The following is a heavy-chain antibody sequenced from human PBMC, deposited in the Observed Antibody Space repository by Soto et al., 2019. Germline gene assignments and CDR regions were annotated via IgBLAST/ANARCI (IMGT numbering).Heavy chain of an antibody. Sequence: EVQLVESGGGLVQPGGSLRLSCAASGFTVSNNYMSWVRQAPGKGLEWVSVIYSGGSTYYAGSVKGRFTISRDNSXNTLYLQMNSLRAEDTAVYYCLYVWGSYRSGGLDVWGQGTTVTVSS. V-gene: IGHV3-66*01. CDR2: IYSGGST. J-gene: IGHJ6*02. CDR1: GFTVSNNY. CDR3: LYVWGSYRSGGLDV. D-gene: IGHD3-16*02.